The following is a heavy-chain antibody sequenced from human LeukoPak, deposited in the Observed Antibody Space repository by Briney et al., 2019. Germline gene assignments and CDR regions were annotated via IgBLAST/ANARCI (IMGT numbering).Heavy chain of an antibody. CDR2: ISPYNGHT. D-gene: IGHD3-10*01. J-gene: IGHJ4*02. CDR1: GYTFTSYG. V-gene: IGHV1-18*01. CDR3: ARDRNNYGSGSYPSDY. Sequence: VASVNLSCTASGYTFTSYGISWVRQAPGQGLEWMGWISPYNGHTKYADKLQGRITMTTDTSTSTAYMELRSLRSDDTAVYSCARDRNNYGSGSYPSDYWGQGTLVTVSS.